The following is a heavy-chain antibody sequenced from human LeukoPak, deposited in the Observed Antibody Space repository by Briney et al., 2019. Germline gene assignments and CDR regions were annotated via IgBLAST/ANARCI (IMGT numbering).Heavy chain of an antibody. Sequence: PGGSLRLSCAASGFTFSDYYMSWIRQAPGKGLEWVSYISSSGSTIYYADSVKGRFTISRDNAKNSLYLQMNSLRAEDTAVYYCARGSGTNFWSGYYTGFDYWGQGTLVPVSS. CDR3: ARGSGTNFWSGYYTGFDY. D-gene: IGHD3-3*01. CDR1: GFTFSDYY. J-gene: IGHJ4*02. V-gene: IGHV3-11*04. CDR2: ISSSGSTI.